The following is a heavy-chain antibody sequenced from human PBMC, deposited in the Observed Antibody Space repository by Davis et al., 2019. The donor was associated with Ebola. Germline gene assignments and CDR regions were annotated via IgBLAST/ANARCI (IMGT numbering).Heavy chain of an antibody. CDR2: IIPIFGTA. CDR3: ARDAASGAAEY. D-gene: IGHD6-25*01. Sequence: SVKVSCKASGGTFGSYAISWVRQAPGQGLEWMGGIIPIFGTANYAQKFQGRVTITADKSTSTAYMELSSLRSEDTAVYYCARDAASGAAEYWGQGTLVTVSS. CDR1: GGTFGSYA. J-gene: IGHJ4*02. V-gene: IGHV1-69*06.